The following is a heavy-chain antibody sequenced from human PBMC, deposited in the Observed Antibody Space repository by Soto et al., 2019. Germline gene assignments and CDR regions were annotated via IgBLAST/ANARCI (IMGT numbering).Heavy chain of an antibody. CDR1: GGSINSSSYY. D-gene: IGHD3-3*01. V-gene: IGHV4-39*01. Sequence: PSETLSLTCTVSGGSINSSSYYWAWIRQPPGKGLEWIGSIYYGGSTYYNPSLKSRVTISVDTSKNQFSLKVSSVTAADTAVYYCATPGVEVDFWSGYYEYWGQGTVVTVSS. CDR2: IYYGGST. J-gene: IGHJ4*02. CDR3: ATPGVEVDFWSGYYEY.